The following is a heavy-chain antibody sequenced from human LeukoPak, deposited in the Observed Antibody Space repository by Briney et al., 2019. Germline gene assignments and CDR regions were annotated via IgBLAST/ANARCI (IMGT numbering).Heavy chain of an antibody. J-gene: IGHJ4*02. Sequence: AASVKVSCKASGYTFTSYAMHWVRQAPGQRLEWMGWINAGNGNTKYSQEFQGRVTITRDTSASTAYMELSSLRSEDMAVYYCARGSGYSYGSYYFDYWGQGTLVTVSS. D-gene: IGHD5-18*01. CDR1: GYTFTSYA. CDR3: ARGSGYSYGSYYFDY. CDR2: INAGNGNT. V-gene: IGHV1-3*03.